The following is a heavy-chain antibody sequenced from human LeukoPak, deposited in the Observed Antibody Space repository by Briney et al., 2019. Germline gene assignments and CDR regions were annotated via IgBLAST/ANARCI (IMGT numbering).Heavy chain of an antibody. Sequence: SETLSLTCTVSGGSISSYYWSWIRQPPGKELEWIGYIYYSGSTNYNPSLKSRVTISVDTSKNQFSLKLSSVTAADTAVYYCARVARGVSSYYYGMDVWGQGTTVTVSS. CDR2: IYYSGST. J-gene: IGHJ6*02. CDR1: GGSISSYY. D-gene: IGHD3-10*01. CDR3: ARVARGVSSYYYGMDV. V-gene: IGHV4-59*01.